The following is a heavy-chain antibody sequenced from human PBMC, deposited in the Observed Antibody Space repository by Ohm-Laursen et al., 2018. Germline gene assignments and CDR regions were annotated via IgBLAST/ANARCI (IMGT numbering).Heavy chain of an antibody. D-gene: IGHD3-16*01. J-gene: IGHJ1*01. CDR2: ISYDGSNK. CDR3: AKGKGARDEYFQH. V-gene: IGHV3-30*18. Sequence: SLRLSCAASGFTFSSYGMHWVRQAPGKGLEWVAVISYDGSNKYYADSVKGRFTISRDNSKNTLYLQMNSLRAEDTAVYYCAKGKGARDEYFQHWGQGTLVTVSS. CDR1: GFTFSSYG.